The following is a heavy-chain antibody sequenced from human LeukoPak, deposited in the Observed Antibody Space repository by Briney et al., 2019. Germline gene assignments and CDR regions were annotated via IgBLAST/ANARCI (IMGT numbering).Heavy chain of an antibody. D-gene: IGHD2/OR15-2a*01. CDR3: ARSFLDYMDV. J-gene: IGHJ6*03. CDR1: GESINPYY. CDR2: IYKSGST. Sequence: PSETLSLTXTVSGESINPYYWNWIRQPAGKGLEWIGHIYKSGSTNYNPSLKSRVTMSLDTSKNQFSLKLRSVTAADTAVYFCARSFLDYMDVWGKGTTVTVSS. V-gene: IGHV4-4*07.